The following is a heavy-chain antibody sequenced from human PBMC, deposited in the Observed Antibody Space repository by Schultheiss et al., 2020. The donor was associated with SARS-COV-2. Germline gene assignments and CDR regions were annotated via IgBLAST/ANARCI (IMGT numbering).Heavy chain of an antibody. J-gene: IGHJ4*02. D-gene: IGHD2-2*02. CDR3: ARDGYCSSTSCYTGYFDY. Sequence: ASVKVSCKASGGTFSSYAISWVRQAPGQGLEWMGWISAYNGNTNYAQKFQGRVTMTTDTSTSTAYMELRSLRSDDTAVYYCARDGYCSSTSCYTGYFDYWGQGTLVTVSS. V-gene: IGHV1-18*01. CDR1: GGTFSSYA. CDR2: ISAYNGNT.